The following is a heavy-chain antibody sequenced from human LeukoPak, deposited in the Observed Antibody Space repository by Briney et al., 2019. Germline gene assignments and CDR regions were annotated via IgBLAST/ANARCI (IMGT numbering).Heavy chain of an antibody. Sequence: GASVKVSCKAPGYTFTSYYMHWVRQAPGQGLEWMGIINPSGGSTSYAQKFQGRVTMTRDTSTSTVYMELSSLRSEDTAVYYCALVLGYCSGGSCYGGFDPWGQGTLVTVSS. V-gene: IGHV1-46*01. D-gene: IGHD2-15*01. CDR1: GYTFTSYY. J-gene: IGHJ5*02. CDR2: INPSGGST. CDR3: ALVLGYCSGGSCYGGFDP.